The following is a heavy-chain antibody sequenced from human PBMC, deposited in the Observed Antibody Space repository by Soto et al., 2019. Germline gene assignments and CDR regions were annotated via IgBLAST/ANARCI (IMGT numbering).Heavy chain of an antibody. D-gene: IGHD1-26*01. Sequence: GGSLRLSCAASGFTFSDVWMSWVRQIPGKGLEWVGRIKSKADGGAIDFAAPVKGRFSISGDDSKNTLYLQMNNLRIEDTAIYFCTIDNMLGATSPQFHHWGQGTLVTVSS. J-gene: IGHJ1*01. V-gene: IGHV3-15*01. CDR1: GFTFSDVW. CDR2: IKSKADGGAI. CDR3: TIDNMLGATSPQFHH.